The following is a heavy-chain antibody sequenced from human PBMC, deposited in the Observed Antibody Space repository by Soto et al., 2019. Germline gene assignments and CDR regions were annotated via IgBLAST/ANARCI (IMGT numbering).Heavy chain of an antibody. V-gene: IGHV4-59*01. CDR1: GSSISSYY. D-gene: IGHD2-15*01. J-gene: IGHJ4*02. CDR2: IYYSGST. CDR3: AHLVVAGITYYFDS. Sequence: SETLSLTCTVSGSSISSYYWSWIRQPPGKGLEWIGYIYYSGSTNYNPSLKSRLTITKDTSKNQVVLTMTNMDPVDTATYYCAHLVVAGITYYFDSWGQGTLVTVSS.